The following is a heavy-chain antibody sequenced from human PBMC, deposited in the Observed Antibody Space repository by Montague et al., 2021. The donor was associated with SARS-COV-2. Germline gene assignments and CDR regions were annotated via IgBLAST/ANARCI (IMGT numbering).Heavy chain of an antibody. Sequence: SETLSLTCTVSGGSISSSNYYWGWIRQPPGKGREWIVNMYYSGSTYYNPTLKSPVTIAIDTSKTQFSLKLSSVTAAAAAVYYCARDDSVLQRVTEGMDVWGQGTTVTVSS. CDR2: MYYSGST. J-gene: IGHJ6*02. CDR1: GGSISSSNYY. CDR3: ARDDSVLQRVTEGMDV. V-gene: IGHV4-39*07. D-gene: IGHD3-22*01.